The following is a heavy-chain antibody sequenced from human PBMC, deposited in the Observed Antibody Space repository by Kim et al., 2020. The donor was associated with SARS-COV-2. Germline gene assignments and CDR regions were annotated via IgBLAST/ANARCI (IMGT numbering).Heavy chain of an antibody. Sequence: YDNPSRKSRVTISVDTSKNQFSLKLSSVTAADTAVYYCARFRRSAVAIDYWGQGTLVTVSS. J-gene: IGHJ4*02. V-gene: IGHV4-39*07. CDR3: ARFRRSAVAIDY. D-gene: IGHD6-19*01.